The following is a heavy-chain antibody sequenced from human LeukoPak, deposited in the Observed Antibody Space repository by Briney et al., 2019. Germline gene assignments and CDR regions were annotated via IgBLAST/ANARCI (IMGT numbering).Heavy chain of an antibody. J-gene: IGHJ4*02. CDR1: GGTFNSYA. D-gene: IGHD2-2*01. Sequence: SVRVSCKSSGGTFNSYAVSWVRQAPGQGLEWMGGIIAVFGTGNYAQKFQGRVTITTDESTSTVYMELSSLTSEDTAIYYCARGKFGTCSSTSCPFDYWGQGTLVTVSS. V-gene: IGHV1-69*05. CDR2: IIAVFGTG. CDR3: ARGKFGTCSSTSCPFDY.